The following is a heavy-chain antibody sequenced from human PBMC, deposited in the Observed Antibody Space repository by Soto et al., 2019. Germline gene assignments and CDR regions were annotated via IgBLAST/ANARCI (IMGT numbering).Heavy chain of an antibody. Sequence: SETLSLTCSVSGDSINDNYWSWIRQPPGKGLEWIGYIHYSGSTTYNPSLKSRVTISVDTSKNHFSLKLTSVTAADTAVYYCARLSRSVGNYYFDYWGQGTLVTVSS. J-gene: IGHJ4*02. CDR3: ARLSRSVGNYYFDY. CDR2: IHYSGST. CDR1: GDSINDNY. D-gene: IGHD6-13*01. V-gene: IGHV4-59*01.